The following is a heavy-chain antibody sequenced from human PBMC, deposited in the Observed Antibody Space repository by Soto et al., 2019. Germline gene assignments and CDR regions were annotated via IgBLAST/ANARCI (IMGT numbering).Heavy chain of an antibody. V-gene: IGHV1-8*01. Sequence: ASGKGCCKASGYTFTRWDVYWVRQAAGQGLEWMGYMNPRSGNTGYEQKFQGRVTMTRDTSISTAYMELSSLTSDDTAVYYCTASSRTGAGFDFWGEGPPVPVS. J-gene: IGHJ4*01. D-gene: IGHD6-13*01. CDR1: GYTFTRWD. CDR2: MNPRSGNT. CDR3: TASSRTGAGFDF.